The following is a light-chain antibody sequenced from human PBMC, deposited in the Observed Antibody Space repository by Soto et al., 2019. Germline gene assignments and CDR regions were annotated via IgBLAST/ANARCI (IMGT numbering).Light chain of an antibody. J-gene: IGKJ1*01. CDR1: QSVSSN. CDR3: HHSYTRPRT. Sequence: IMVAQCPASMSIYPRERATLSCRASQSVSSNLAWYQQKPGQTPRLLIYGASTRATDFPARFSGSGSGTEFTLTISSLQSEDIAVYYCHHSYTRPRTFGQGTKVDIK. V-gene: IGKV3-15*01. CDR2: GAS.